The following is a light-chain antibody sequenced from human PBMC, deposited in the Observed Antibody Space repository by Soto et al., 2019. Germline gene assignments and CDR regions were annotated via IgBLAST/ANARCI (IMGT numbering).Light chain of an antibody. CDR3: QQSYRTPYS. Sequence: DIQMTQSPSSLSASVGDRVTITCRASQTIITHLNWYQQKPGNAPNLLIDAPSNLQGGVPSRFSGSASGTTFTLTISSLQLDDFATYYCQQSYRTPYSFGQGTKVEIK. V-gene: IGKV1-39*01. J-gene: IGKJ2*01. CDR2: APS. CDR1: QTIITH.